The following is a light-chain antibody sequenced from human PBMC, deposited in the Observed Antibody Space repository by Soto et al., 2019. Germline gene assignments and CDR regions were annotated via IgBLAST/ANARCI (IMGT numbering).Light chain of an antibody. J-gene: IGLJ1*01. Sequence: QSALTQPPSVSGAPGQRVTISCTGSRSNIGAGYDVHWYQQLPGTAPKLLIYGNSNRPSGVPDRISGSKSGTSASLAITGLQADDEADYYCQSYDSSLSGYVFGTGTKLTVL. CDR3: QSYDSSLSGYV. CDR2: GNS. V-gene: IGLV1-40*01. CDR1: RSNIGAGYD.